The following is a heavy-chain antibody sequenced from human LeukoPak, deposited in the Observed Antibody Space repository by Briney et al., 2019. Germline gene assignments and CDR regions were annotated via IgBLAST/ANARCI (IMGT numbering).Heavy chain of an antibody. CDR2: VYYDGST. V-gene: IGHV4-39*01. Sequence: PSETLSLTCTVSGASINSSIYRWGWIRQPPGKGLEWMGSVYYDGSTYYNPSLTSRVSMSVDTSKNQFSLKVRSVAATDTAVYYCARLHDLDYWGQGILVTVSS. D-gene: IGHD5-24*01. CDR1: GASINSSIYR. CDR3: ARLHDLDY. J-gene: IGHJ4*02.